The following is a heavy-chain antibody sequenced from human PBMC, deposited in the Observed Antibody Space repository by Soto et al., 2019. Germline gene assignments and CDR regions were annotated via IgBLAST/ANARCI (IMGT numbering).Heavy chain of an antibody. CDR2: ISYDGSNK. CDR1: GFTFSSYA. Sequence: AGGSLRLSCAASGFTFSSYAVHWVRQAPGKGLEWVAVISYDGSNKYYADSVKGRFTISRDNSKNTLYLQMNSLRAEDTAVYYCARAPYDFWSGYPIDYYYGMDVWGQGTTVTVSS. CDR3: ARAPYDFWSGYPIDYYYGMDV. J-gene: IGHJ6*02. V-gene: IGHV3-30-3*01. D-gene: IGHD3-3*01.